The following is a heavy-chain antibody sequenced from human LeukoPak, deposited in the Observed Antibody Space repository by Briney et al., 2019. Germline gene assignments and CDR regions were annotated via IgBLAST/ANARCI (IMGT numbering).Heavy chain of an antibody. V-gene: IGHV3-74*01. CDR3: ARGVYEEDVNY. CDR1: EFTFSSYG. CDR2: LSSDGRDP. Sequence: GRSLRLSCAASEFTFSSYGMHWVRQAPGKGLVWVSRLSSDGRDPSYADSVQGRFTISRDNAKNTLYMQMNSLRAEDTAVYYCARGVYEEDVNYWGQGTLVTVSS. D-gene: IGHD6-13*01. J-gene: IGHJ4*02.